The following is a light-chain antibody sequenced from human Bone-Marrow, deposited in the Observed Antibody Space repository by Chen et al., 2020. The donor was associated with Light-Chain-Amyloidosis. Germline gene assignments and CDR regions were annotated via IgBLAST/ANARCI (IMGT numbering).Light chain of an antibody. CDR3: AAWDDTLNGYV. Sequence: QSVLTQPPSASGTPGQRVIIPCSGASSNIGSNPVNWYQQLPETGPHLLVRSNNQRPSGVPGRFSGSKSGTSASLAISGLQSEDEADYYCAAWDDTLNGYVFGTGTKVTVL. CDR2: SNN. CDR1: SSNIGSNP. J-gene: IGLJ1*01. V-gene: IGLV1-44*01.